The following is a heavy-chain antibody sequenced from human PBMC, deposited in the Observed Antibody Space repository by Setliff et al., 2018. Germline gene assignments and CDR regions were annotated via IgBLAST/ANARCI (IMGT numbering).Heavy chain of an antibody. Sequence: GGSLRLSCAASGSTFSSYNMDWVRQAPGKGLEWVSYINSRSSTIFYADSVKGRFTISRDNAKNSLYLQMNGLRAEDTAVYYCVRGSGNSGMIDYWGQGTQVTVSS. J-gene: IGHJ4*02. D-gene: IGHD2-15*01. CDR3: VRGSGNSGMIDY. V-gene: IGHV3-48*01. CDR1: GSTFSSYN. CDR2: INSRSSTI.